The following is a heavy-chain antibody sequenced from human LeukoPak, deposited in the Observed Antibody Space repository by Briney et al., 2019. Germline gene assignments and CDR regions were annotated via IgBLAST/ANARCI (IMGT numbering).Heavy chain of an antibody. D-gene: IGHD6-19*01. CDR2: ISSFSNYI. CDR1: GLTFSSYG. Sequence: GGSLRLSCAAHGLTFSSYGMNWVRQAPGKGLEWVSCISSFSNYIYYADSVRGRFIISRDNAKNSLYLQMNSLRVEDTAVYCSARTLGSDDWIDTWGQGTLVTVSS. J-gene: IGHJ5*02. CDR3: ARTLGSDDWIDT. V-gene: IGHV3-21*01.